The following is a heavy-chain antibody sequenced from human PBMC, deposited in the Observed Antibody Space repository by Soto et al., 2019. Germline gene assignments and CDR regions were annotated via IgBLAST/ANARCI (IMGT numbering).Heavy chain of an antibody. CDR3: AREFRPGVVPAAENWFDH. Sequence: SETLSLTCTVSGGSISSGDYYWSWIRQPPGKGLEWIGYIYYSGRTYYNPSLKSRVTISVDTSKNQFSLKLSSVTAADTAVYYCAREFRPGVVPAAENWFDHWGKGNMVTVSS. CDR1: GGSISSGDYY. D-gene: IGHD2-2*01. CDR2: IYYSGRT. J-gene: IGHJ5*02. V-gene: IGHV4-30-4*01.